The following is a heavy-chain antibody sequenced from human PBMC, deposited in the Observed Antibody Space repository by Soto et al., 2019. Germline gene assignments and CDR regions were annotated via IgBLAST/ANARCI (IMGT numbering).Heavy chain of an antibody. D-gene: IGHD2-21*02. CDR3: ARNGVVVTPTRLGWFDP. CDR2: ISAYNGNT. J-gene: IGHJ5*02. Sequence: QVQLVQSGAEVKKPGASVKVSFKASGYTFTSYGISWVRQAPGQGLEWMGWISAYNGNTNYAQNLQGRVTMTTDTSTSTAYMELRSLRSDDTAVYYCARNGVVVTPTRLGWFDPWGQGTLVTVSS. CDR1: GYTFTSYG. V-gene: IGHV1-18*01.